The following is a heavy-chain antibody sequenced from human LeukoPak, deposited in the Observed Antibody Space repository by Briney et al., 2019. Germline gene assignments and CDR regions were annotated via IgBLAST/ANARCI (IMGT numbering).Heavy chain of an antibody. CDR1: GLTFSDYN. CDR3: AKARYSSGHGEDY. J-gene: IGHJ4*02. D-gene: IGHD6-19*01. V-gene: IGHV3-21*01. CDR2: ISSTSTYI. Sequence: GGSLRLSCAASGLTFSDYNMNWVRQAPGKGLEWVSSISSTSTYIYYADSLKGRFTVSRDNGKNSLYLPMNSLRAEDTAVYYCAKARYSSGHGEDYWGQGTLVTVSS.